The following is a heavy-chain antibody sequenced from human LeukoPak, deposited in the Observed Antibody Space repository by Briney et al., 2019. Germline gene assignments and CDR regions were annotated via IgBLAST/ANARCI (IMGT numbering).Heavy chain of an antibody. CDR2: MNPNSGNT. D-gene: IGHD3-10*01. Sequence: ASVKVSCKASGYTFTSYDINWVRQATGQGLEWMGWMNPNSGNTGYAQKFQGRVTMTRNTSISTAYMELRSLRSDDTAVYYCARLNGSGSYYRYYYYYMDVWGKGTTVTISS. CDR1: GYTFTSYD. V-gene: IGHV1-8*01. J-gene: IGHJ6*03. CDR3: ARLNGSGSYYRYYYYYMDV.